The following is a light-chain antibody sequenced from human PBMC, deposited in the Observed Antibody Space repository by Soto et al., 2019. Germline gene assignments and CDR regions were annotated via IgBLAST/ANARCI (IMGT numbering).Light chain of an antibody. CDR2: DVT. CDR3: SSCVGTSILVV. J-gene: IGLJ2*01. CDR1: SSDVGRFNY. Sequence: QSALTQPASVSGSPGQSITISCTGTSSDVGRFNYVSWYQQHPGNPPKLIIFDVTRRPSGVSNRFSGSKSGNAASLTISGLQAEDEANYYCSSCVGTSILVVFGGGTKVTVL. V-gene: IGLV2-14*01.